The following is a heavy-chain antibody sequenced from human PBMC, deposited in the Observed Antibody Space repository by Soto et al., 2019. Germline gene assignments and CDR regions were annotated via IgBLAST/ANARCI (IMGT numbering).Heavy chain of an antibody. V-gene: IGHV2-70*04. CDR1: GFSLSASGMR. D-gene: IGHD2-15*01. Sequence: SGPTLVNPTQTLTLTCTFSGFSLSASGMRVSWIRQPPGKALEWLARIDWDDDKFYNTSLKTRLTISKDSSKNQVVLTMTNMDPVDTATYYCARMFHCSGGTCPFDYWGQGALVTVSS. J-gene: IGHJ4*02. CDR2: IDWDDDK. CDR3: ARMFHCSGGTCPFDY.